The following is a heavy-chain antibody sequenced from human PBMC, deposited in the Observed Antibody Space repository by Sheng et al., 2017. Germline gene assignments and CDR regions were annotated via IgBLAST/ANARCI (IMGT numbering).Heavy chain of an antibody. V-gene: IGHV1-69*05. CDR2: IIPISGTA. CDR3: ARDLYYYDSSGYSP. D-gene: IGHD3-22*01. CDR1: GGTFSSYG. J-gene: IGHJ5*02. Sequence: QVQLVQSGAEVKKPGSSVKVSCKASGGTFSSYGISWVRQAPGQGLEWMGGIIPISGTASYAQNFQGRVTITTDESTRTAYMELSSLRSEDTAVYYCARDLYYYDSSGYSPWGQGTLVTVSS.